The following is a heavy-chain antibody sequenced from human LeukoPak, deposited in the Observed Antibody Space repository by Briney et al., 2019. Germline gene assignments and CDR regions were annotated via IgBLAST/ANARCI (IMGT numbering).Heavy chain of an antibody. CDR2: MYNSGGT. J-gene: IGHJ6*03. V-gene: IGHV4-59*01. CDR3: AREGRYRYGYNEYHSYMDI. CDR1: GGSISSYS. D-gene: IGHD5-24*01. Sequence: SSETLSLTCTVSGGSISSYSWSWIRQPPGKGLEWIGVMYNSGGTKFNPSVKSRVTISIDTSKNQVFLSLNSVNAADTAVYYCAREGRYRYGYNEYHSYMDIWGKGTTVTVSS.